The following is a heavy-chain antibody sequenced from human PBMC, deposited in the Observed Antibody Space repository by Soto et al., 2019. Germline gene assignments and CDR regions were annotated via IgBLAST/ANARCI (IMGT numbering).Heavy chain of an antibody. CDR3: AKDAIEMATIALMDV. J-gene: IGHJ6*02. D-gene: IGHD5-12*01. CDR2: ISGSGGST. Sequence: GVLRLSCAASGCTFSSYAMSWVRQAPGKGLEWVSAISGSGGSTYYADSVKGRFTISRDNSKNTLYLQMNSLRAEDTAVYYCAKDAIEMATIALMDVWGQGTTVTVSS. V-gene: IGHV3-23*01. CDR1: GCTFSSYA.